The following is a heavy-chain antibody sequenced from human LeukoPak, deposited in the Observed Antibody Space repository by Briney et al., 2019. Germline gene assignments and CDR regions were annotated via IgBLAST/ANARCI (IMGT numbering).Heavy chain of an antibody. Sequence: DSVKVSCKVSGDTLSELPMHWVRQAPGKGLEWMGGFDPEKSERIYAQNLRGRVTMTEETYTDTAFLELSSLTSEDTAVYYCATGNSLGYCKGGRCFNYWGQGTQVIVSS. CDR2: FDPEKSER. V-gene: IGHV1-24*01. CDR1: GDTLSELP. J-gene: IGHJ4*02. D-gene: IGHD2-15*01. CDR3: ATGNSLGYCKGGRCFNY.